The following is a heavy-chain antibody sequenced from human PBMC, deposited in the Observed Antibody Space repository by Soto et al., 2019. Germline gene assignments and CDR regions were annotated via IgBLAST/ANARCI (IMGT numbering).Heavy chain of an antibody. D-gene: IGHD2-2*02. CDR2: PIPIFNTT. CDR3: AREGRGKKAGYNGLVSLGY. J-gene: IGHJ4*02. V-gene: IGHV1-69*06. CDR1: GSRFSNYV. Sequence: QVQLVQSGAEVKTPGSSLKVSCTVSGSRFSNYVISWVRQAPGRGLEWLGRPIPIFNTTQYPQKFQGRVTITADKSTNTASLELSSLRSDDTAVYYCAREGRGKKAGYNGLVSLGYWGQGTPVTVSS.